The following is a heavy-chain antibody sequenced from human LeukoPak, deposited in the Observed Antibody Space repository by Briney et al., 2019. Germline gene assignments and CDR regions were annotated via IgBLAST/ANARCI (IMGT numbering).Heavy chain of an antibody. D-gene: IGHD4-17*01. CDR2: IYYSGST. CDR1: GGSISGDDYY. V-gene: IGHV4-61*08. J-gene: IGHJ1*01. Sequence: SETLSLTCTVSGGSISGDDYYWSWIRQPPGKGLEWIGYIYYSGSTNYNPSLKSRVTISVDTSKNQFSLKLSSVTAADTAVYYCARGRGDLKYFQHWGQGTLVTVSS. CDR3: ARGRGDLKYFQH.